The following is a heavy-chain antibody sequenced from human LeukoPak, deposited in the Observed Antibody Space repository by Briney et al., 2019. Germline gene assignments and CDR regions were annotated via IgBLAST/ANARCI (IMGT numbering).Heavy chain of an antibody. CDR2: ISGSGGTI. V-gene: IGHV3-48*03. CDR3: VSFCIHSYYFDY. D-gene: IGHD2-15*01. J-gene: IGHJ4*02. Sequence: HPGGSLRLSCAASGFTFSNYEMNWVRQAPGKGLEWVSYISGSGGTIYYADSVKGRFTISRDNAKNSLYLQMNTLRAEDTAVYYCVSFCIHSYYFDYWGQGTLATVSS. CDR1: GFTFSNYE.